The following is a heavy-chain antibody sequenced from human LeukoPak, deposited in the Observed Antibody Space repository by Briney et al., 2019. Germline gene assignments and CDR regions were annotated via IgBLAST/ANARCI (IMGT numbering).Heavy chain of an antibody. CDR2: INHSGST. CDR1: GGSFSGYY. CDR3: AREVVVVPAAILPLHYYYYYYMDV. V-gene: IGHV4-34*01. Sequence: SETLSLTCAVYGGSFSGYYWSWIRQPPGKGLEWIGEINHSGSTNYNPSLKSRVTISVDTSKNQFSLKPSSVTAADTAVYYCAREVVVVPAAILPLHYYYYYYMDVWGKGTTVTVSS. D-gene: IGHD2-2*02. J-gene: IGHJ6*03.